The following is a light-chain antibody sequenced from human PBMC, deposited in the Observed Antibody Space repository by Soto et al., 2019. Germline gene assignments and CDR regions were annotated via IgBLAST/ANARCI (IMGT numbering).Light chain of an antibody. J-gene: IGKJ5*01. V-gene: IGKV1-13*02. CDR2: DVS. CDR1: QAIRGA. Sequence: AIQLTQSPSSLSASVGARVTITCRASQAIRGAFAWYQQKPGKAPKILIYDVSSLQSGVPSRFSGSSSGTDFTLTISGLQPEDWATYYCQQFNSYPISFGQGTRLDIK. CDR3: QQFNSYPIS.